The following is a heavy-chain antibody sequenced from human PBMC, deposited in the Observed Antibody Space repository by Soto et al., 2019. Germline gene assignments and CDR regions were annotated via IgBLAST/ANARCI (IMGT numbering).Heavy chain of an antibody. CDR2: IYVSGDV. J-gene: IGHJ5*02. CDR1: AAALNRGNYY. D-gene: IGHD2-21*01. Sequence: SETLSLTCSVSAAALNRGNYYWSCIRQVPGKGVEWIGHIYVSGDVEYNSSVRDRITISQDTSERQFALKLRFVTAADTAVYYRARLRIATNNYKWFDPWGQGTLVTVSS. CDR3: ARLRIATNNYKWFDP. V-gene: IGHV4-31*03.